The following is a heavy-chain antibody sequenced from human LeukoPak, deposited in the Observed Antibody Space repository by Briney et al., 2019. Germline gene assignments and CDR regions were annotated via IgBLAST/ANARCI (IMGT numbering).Heavy chain of an antibody. Sequence: PVGSLRLSCAASGFTFSNAWMSWVRQAPGKGLEWVGRIKSKTDGGTTDYAAPVKGRFTISRDDSKNTLYLQMNSLKTEDTAVYYCTTGLPAAAATFDYWGQGTLVTVSS. CDR1: GFTFSNAW. CDR2: IKSKTDGGTT. J-gene: IGHJ4*02. V-gene: IGHV3-15*01. CDR3: TTGLPAAAATFDY. D-gene: IGHD6-13*01.